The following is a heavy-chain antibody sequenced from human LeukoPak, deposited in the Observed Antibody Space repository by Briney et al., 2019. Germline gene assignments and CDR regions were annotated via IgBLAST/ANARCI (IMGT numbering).Heavy chain of an antibody. D-gene: IGHD1-26*01. V-gene: IGHV4-34*01. CDR1: GGSFSGYY. CDR2: INHSGST. J-gene: IGHJ3*02. Sequence: SETLSLTCAVYGGSFSGYYWSWIRQPPGKGLEWIGEINHSGSTNYNPSLKSRVTISVDTSKNQFSLKLRSVTAADTAVYYCARSDANSGSYLGAFDIWGQGTMVTVSS. CDR3: ARSDANSGSYLGAFDI.